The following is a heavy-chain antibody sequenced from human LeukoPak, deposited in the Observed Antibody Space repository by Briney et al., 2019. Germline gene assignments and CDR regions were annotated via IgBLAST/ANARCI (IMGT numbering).Heavy chain of an antibody. CDR2: ISAYNGNT. CDR1: GYTFTSYG. J-gene: IGHJ6*02. V-gene: IGHV1-18*01. Sequence: ASVKVSCKASGYTFTSYGISWVRQAPGQGLEWMGWISAYNGNTNYAQRLQGRVTMTTDTSTSTAYMELRSLRSDDTAVYYCARMYILTGPGYYYYYGMDVWGQGTTVTVSS. CDR3: ARMYILTGPGYYYYYGMDV. D-gene: IGHD3-9*01.